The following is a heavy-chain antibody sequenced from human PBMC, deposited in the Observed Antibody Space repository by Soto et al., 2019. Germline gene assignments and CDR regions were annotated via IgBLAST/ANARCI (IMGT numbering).Heavy chain of an antibody. V-gene: IGHV3-74*01. J-gene: IGHJ4*02. D-gene: IGHD4-17*01. CDR1: GFTFSSYW. CDR2: INSDGSST. CDR3: ARDYGDADFDY. Sequence: GGSLRLSCAASGFTFSSYWMHWVRQAPGKGLVWVSRINSDGSSTSYADSVKGRFTISGDNAKNPLLLQMNSLRAEETSVYYCARDYGDADFDYWGQGTLVTVSS.